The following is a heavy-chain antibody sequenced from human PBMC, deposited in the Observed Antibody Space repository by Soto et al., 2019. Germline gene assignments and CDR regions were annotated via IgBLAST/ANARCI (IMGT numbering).Heavy chain of an antibody. CDR2: IWYDGSNK. J-gene: IGHJ6*03. D-gene: IGHD3-16*01. CDR1: GVTFGSYG. CDR3: ARGADDTFFDMDV. V-gene: IGHV3-33*01. Sequence: GGSLRLSCAASGVTFGSYGMHWVGQAPGKGLEWVAVIWYDGSNKYYADSVKGRFTISRDNSKNTLYLQMNSLRAEDTAVYYCARGADDTFFDMDVWGKGTTVTVSS.